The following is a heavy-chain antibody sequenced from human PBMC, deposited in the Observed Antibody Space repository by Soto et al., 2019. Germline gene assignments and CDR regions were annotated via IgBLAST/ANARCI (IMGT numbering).Heavy chain of an antibody. J-gene: IGHJ4*02. CDR2: ISYDGSNK. CDR3: PKDEGNFDWLPFLCY. Sequence: QVQLVESGGGVVQPGRSLRLSCAASGFTFSSYGMHWVRQAPGKGLEWVAVISYDGSNKYYADSVKGRFTISRDNSKNTLYLQMNSLRAEDTAVYYCPKDEGNFDWLPFLCYWGQGTLVTVSS. D-gene: IGHD3-9*01. V-gene: IGHV3-30*18. CDR1: GFTFSSYG.